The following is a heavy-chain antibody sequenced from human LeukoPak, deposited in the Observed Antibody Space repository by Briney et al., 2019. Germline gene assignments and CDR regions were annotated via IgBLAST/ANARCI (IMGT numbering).Heavy chain of an antibody. CDR3: AKVGGYCSSTSCFPPGY. V-gene: IGHV3-30*02. CDR1: GFTFSSYG. D-gene: IGHD2-2*01. Sequence: PGGSLRLSCAASGFTFSSYGMHWVRQAPGKGLEWVAFIRYDGSNKYYAGSVKGRFTISRDNSKNTLYLQMNSLRAEDTAVYYCAKVGGYCSSTSCFPPGYWGQGTLVTVSS. J-gene: IGHJ4*02. CDR2: IRYDGSNK.